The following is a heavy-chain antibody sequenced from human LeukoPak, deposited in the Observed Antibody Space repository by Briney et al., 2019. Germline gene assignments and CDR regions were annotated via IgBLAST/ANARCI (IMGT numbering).Heavy chain of an antibody. V-gene: IGHV4-59*01. CDR1: GGSISSYY. D-gene: IGHD6-19*01. Sequence: PSETLSLTCTVSGGSISSYYWSWIRQPPGKGLEWIGYIYYSGSTSYNPSLKSRVTISVDTSKNQFSLKLSSVTAADTAVYYCASISSGWYYFDYWGQGTLVTVSS. CDR2: IYYSGST. J-gene: IGHJ4*02. CDR3: ASISSGWYYFDY.